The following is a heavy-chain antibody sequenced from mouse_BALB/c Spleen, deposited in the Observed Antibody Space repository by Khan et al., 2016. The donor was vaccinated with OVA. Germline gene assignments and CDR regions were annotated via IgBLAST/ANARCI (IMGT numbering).Heavy chain of an antibody. CDR2: ISGDSNTI. V-gene: IGHV5-17*02. J-gene: IGHJ2*01. CDR1: GFTFSSYG. Sequence: EVELVESGGGLVQPGGSRKLSCAASGFTFSSYGMHWVRQAPERGLEWVAYISGDSNTIYYADTVKGRFTISRDNPRNTLFLQMTSLMSEDTAMYYCATSHFYGYYFDYWGPGTTLTVSS. CDR3: ATSHFYGYYFDY. D-gene: IGHD1-2*01.